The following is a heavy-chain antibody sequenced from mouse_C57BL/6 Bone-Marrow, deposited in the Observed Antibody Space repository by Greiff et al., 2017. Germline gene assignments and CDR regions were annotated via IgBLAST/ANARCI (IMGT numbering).Heavy chain of an antibody. CDR1: GYTFTSYG. CDR3: ARSRACFGH. CDR2: IYPRSGNT. V-gene: IGHV1-81*01. Sequence: QVQLQPSGAELARPGASVKLSCKASGYTFTSYGISWVKQRTGQGLEWIGEIYPRSGNTYYNEKFKGKATLTADKSSSTAYMELRSLTSEDSAGYFCARSRACFGHGGQGTLSSVSP. J-gene: IGHJ3*01.